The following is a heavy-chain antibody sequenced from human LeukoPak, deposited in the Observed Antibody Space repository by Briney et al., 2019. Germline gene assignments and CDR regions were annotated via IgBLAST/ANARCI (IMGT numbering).Heavy chain of an antibody. CDR1: GYTFTSYD. Sequence: ASVKVSCKASGYTFTSYDINWVRQATGQGLEWMGWMNPNSGNTGYAQKFQGRVTITADKSTSTAYMELSSLRSEDTAVYYCARGYCSSTSCCRQYYFDYWGQGTLVTVSS. J-gene: IGHJ4*02. CDR2: MNPNSGNT. CDR3: ARGYCSSTSCCRQYYFDY. D-gene: IGHD2-2*01. V-gene: IGHV1-8*03.